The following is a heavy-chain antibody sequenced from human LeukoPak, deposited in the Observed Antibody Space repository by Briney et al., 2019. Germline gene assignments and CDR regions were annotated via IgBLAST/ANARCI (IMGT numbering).Heavy chain of an antibody. V-gene: IGHV3-23*01. J-gene: IGHJ5*01. Sequence: GGSLRLSCVASGFTVSSNYMTWVRQAPGKGLEWVSSISGSGTNTDYADSVKGRFTISRDNSKNTVNVQMNSLRAEDTAVYYCAKATSPVHSRNWFDSWGQGTLVTVSS. CDR3: AKATSPVHSRNWFDS. CDR2: ISGSGTNT. CDR1: GFTVSSNY. D-gene: IGHD6-13*01.